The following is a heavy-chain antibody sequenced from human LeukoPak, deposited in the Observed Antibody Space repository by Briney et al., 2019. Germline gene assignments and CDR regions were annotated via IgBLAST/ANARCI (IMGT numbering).Heavy chain of an antibody. J-gene: IGHJ4*02. CDR3: AKDGGLWVSAHWGDS. CDR1: GFTFSSYA. Sequence: GGSLRLSCAVSGFTFSSYAMSWVRQAPGKGLEWASDMSSSGGSTSYADSVKGRFTVSRDNSKNTLFQQMNSLRAEDTAVYYCAKDGGLWVSAHWGDSWGRGTLVTVSS. V-gene: IGHV3-23*01. CDR2: MSSSGGST. D-gene: IGHD7-27*01.